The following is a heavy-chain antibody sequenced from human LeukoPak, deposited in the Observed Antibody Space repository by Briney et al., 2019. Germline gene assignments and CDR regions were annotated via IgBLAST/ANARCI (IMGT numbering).Heavy chain of an antibody. J-gene: IGHJ6*02. CDR3: ARGNRLDYRYYGMDV. V-gene: IGHV3-64*01. Sequence: GGSLRLSCAASGFTFSNYGMHWVRQAPGKGLEYVSAISSNGRSTYYGNSVKGRFIISRDDSKNTVFLLMGSLRADDAAVYFCARGNRLDYRYYGMDVWGQGTTVIVSS. CDR1: GFTFSNYG. CDR2: ISSNGRST. D-gene: IGHD3-22*01.